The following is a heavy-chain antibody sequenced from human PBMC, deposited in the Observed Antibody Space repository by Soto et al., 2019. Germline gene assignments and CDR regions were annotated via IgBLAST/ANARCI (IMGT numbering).Heavy chain of an antibody. J-gene: IGHJ6*02. Sequence: QVQLVQSGAEVKKPGSSVKVSCKASGGTFSSYAISWVRQAPGQGLEWMGGIIPILGTANYAQKFQGRATITADESTSTAYMELSSLRSEDTAVYYCARDRQGITGIYGGGHYYYGMDVWGQGTTVTVSS. D-gene: IGHD1-20*01. CDR2: IIPILGTA. CDR1: GGTFSSYA. CDR3: ARDRQGITGIYGGGHYYYGMDV. V-gene: IGHV1-69*01.